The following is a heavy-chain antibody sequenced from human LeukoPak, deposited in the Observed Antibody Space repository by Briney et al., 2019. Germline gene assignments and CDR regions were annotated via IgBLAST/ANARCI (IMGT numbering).Heavy chain of an antibody. Sequence: ASLKVSCKASRYSFTSYDINCVPPATRERVWWMGWMKPKSGNTGYAQKFQGRVTMARNTSISTAYMELRSLRSEDTAVDYWARGRGSSWTGFDYWGQGTLVTVSS. CDR1: RYSFTSYD. V-gene: IGHV1-8*01. D-gene: IGHD6-13*01. J-gene: IGHJ4*02. CDR2: MKPKSGNT. CDR3: ARGRGSSWTGFDY.